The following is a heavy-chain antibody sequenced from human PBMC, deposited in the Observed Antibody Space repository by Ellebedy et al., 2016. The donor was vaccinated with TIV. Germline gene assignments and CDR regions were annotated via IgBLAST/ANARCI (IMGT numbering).Heavy chain of an antibody. J-gene: IGHJ3*02. D-gene: IGHD2-8*02. Sequence: AASVKVSCKASGYTFTNYYMHWVRQAPGQRLEWMGWINAGNGDTKYSQNFQGRVTITRDTSASTAYMELSSLRSEDTAVYYCARDSRGRKWYWGNDAFDMWGQGTMVTVSS. CDR2: INAGNGDT. CDR3: ARDSRGRKWYWGNDAFDM. V-gene: IGHV1-3*01. CDR1: GYTFTNYY.